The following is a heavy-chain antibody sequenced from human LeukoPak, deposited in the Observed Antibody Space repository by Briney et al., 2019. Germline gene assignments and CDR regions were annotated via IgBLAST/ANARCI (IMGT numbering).Heavy chain of an antibody. CDR3: ATLTVTTYNFDY. J-gene: IGHJ4*02. CDR2: FDPEDGET. CDR1: GYTLTELS. Sequence: ASVKVSCKVSGYTLTELSMHWVRQAPGEGLEWMGGFDPEDGETIYAQKFQGRVTMTEDTSTDTAYMELSSLRSEDTAVYYCATLTVTTYNFDYWGQGTLVTVSS. V-gene: IGHV1-24*01. D-gene: IGHD4-17*01.